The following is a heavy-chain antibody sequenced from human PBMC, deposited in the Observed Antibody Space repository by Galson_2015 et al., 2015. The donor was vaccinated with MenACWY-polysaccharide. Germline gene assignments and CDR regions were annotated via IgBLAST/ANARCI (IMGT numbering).Heavy chain of an antibody. CDR2: INHNGDDT. V-gene: IGHV3-23*01. J-gene: IGHJ6*02. CDR3: AKDRPLRGLTRYYYGMDV. CDR1: GFPFSTYA. Sequence: SLRLSCAASGFPFSTYAMSWVRQAPGKGLEWVSYINHNGDDTKYADSVKGRFTFSRDNSKNTLYLQMNSLRAEDTAIYYCAKDRPLRGLTRYYYGMDVWGQGTTVTVSS. D-gene: IGHD3-10*01.